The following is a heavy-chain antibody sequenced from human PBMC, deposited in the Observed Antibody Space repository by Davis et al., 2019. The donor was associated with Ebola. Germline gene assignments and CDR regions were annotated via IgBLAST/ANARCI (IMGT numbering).Heavy chain of an antibody. V-gene: IGHV6-1*01. CDR1: GDNVSGNSGA. D-gene: IGHD5-24*01. CDR3: TRGWLRGAMDV. Sequence: HSQTLSLTCAISGDNVSGNSGAWNWIRQSPSRGLEWLGRTYYNSKWYIDYAVSVRGRITINPDTSKNQFSLQLNSVTPEDRGVYYCTRGWLRGAMDVWAQGTTVTVSS. J-gene: IGHJ6*02. CDR2: TYYNSKWYI.